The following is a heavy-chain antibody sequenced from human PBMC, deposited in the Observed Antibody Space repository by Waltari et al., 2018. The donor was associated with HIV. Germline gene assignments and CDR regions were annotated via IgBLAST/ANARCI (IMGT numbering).Heavy chain of an antibody. CDR3: ARDGEVRGAQVGY. CDR2: IHHSGST. D-gene: IGHD3-10*01. CDR1: GYSISSGYY. J-gene: IGHJ4*02. V-gene: IGHV4-38-2*02. Sequence: QVQLQESGPGLVKPSETLSLTCTVSGYSISSGYYWGWIRQPPGKGLEWIGSIHHSGSTYYNPSLKSRVTISVDTSKNQFSLKLSSVTAADTAVYYCARDGEVRGAQVGYWGQGTLVTVSS.